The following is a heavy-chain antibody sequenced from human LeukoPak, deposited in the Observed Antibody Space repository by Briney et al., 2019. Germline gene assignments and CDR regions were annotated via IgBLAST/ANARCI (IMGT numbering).Heavy chain of an antibody. V-gene: IGHV3-7*01. CDR3: ARYPAHGPSDAFDI. Sequence: AGGSLRLSCAASGFTFSSYWMSWVRQAPGKGLEWGANIKQDGSEKYYVDSVKGRFTISRDNAKNSLYLQMNSLRAEDTAVYYCARYPAHGPSDAFDIWGKETMVTVSS. D-gene: IGHD5-24*01. J-gene: IGHJ3*02. CDR2: IKQDGSEK. CDR1: GFTFSSYW.